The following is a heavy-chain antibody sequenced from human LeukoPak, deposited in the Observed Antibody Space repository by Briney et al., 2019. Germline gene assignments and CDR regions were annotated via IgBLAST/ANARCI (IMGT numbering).Heavy chain of an antibody. V-gene: IGHV3-11*04. CDR1: GFTFSDYF. D-gene: IGHD4/OR15-4a*01. CDR3: ARRAGAYSHPYDY. CDR2: ISSSGTG. Sequence: GGSLRLSCAASGFTFSDYFMSWIRQAPGKGLEWLSHISSSGTGYYTDSVKGRATISRDNAKNSLYLQMNSLRAEDTAVYYCARRAGAYSHPYDYWGQGALVTVSS. J-gene: IGHJ4*02.